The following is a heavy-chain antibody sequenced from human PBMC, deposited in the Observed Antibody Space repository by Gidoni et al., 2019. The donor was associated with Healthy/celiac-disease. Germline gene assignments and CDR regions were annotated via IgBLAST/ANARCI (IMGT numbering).Heavy chain of an antibody. CDR2: ISSSSSYI. Sequence: EVQLVESGGGLVKPGGSLRLSCAASGFTSSSDSMNWVRQAPGKGLEWVSSISSSSSYIYYADSVKCRFTISRDNAKNSLYLQMNSLRAEDTAVYYCARDKWLIAAAGSPTYYYYYGMDVWGQGTTVTVSS. V-gene: IGHV3-21*01. CDR3: ARDKWLIAAAGSPTYYYYYGMDV. J-gene: IGHJ6*02. D-gene: IGHD6-13*01. CDR1: GFTSSSDS.